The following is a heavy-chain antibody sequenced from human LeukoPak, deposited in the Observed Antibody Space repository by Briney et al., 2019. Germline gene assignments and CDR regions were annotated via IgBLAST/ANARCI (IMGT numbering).Heavy chain of an antibody. Sequence: GGSLRLSCAASGFTFSSYAMSWVRQAPGKGLEWVSAISGSGGSTYYADSVKGRFTISRDNSKNTLYLQMSSLRAEDTAVYYCAKDPTRQCDYFDYWGQGTLVTVSS. CDR2: ISGSGGST. V-gene: IGHV3-23*01. CDR3: AKDPTRQCDYFDY. D-gene: IGHD1-1*01. CDR1: GFTFSSYA. J-gene: IGHJ4*02.